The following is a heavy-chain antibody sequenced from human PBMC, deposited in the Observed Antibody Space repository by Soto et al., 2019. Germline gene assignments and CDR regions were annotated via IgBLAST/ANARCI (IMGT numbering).Heavy chain of an antibody. CDR3: AKAPSLPWFLGWSHTGGIYFDY. CDR1: GFTFSSYA. D-gene: IGHD3-10*01. Sequence: EVQLLESGGGLVQPGGSLRLSCAASGFTFSSYAMSWVRQAPGKGLEWVSAISGSGGSTYYADSVKGRFTISRDNSKNTLYLQMNSLRAEDTAVYYCAKAPSLPWFLGWSHTGGIYFDYWGQGTLVTVSS. J-gene: IGHJ4*02. V-gene: IGHV3-23*01. CDR2: ISGSGGST.